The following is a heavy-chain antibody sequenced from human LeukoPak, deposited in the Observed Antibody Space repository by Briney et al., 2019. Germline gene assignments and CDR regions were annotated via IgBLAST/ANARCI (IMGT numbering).Heavy chain of an antibody. CDR2: IYWDDDK. CDR1: GFSLSTSGVG. D-gene: IGHD3-16*02. J-gene: IGHJ5*02. Sequence: SGPTLVKPKQTLTLTCTFSGFSLSTSGVGVGWIRQPPGKALEGLAPIYWDDDKRYSPSLKSRLTITKDTSKNQAVLTMTNMDPVDTATYYCAHRGQLSLRGPTAFDPWGQGILVTVSS. V-gene: IGHV2-5*02. CDR3: AHRGQLSLRGPTAFDP.